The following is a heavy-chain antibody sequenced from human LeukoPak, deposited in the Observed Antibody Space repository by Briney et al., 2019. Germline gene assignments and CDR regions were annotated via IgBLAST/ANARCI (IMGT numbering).Heavy chain of an antibody. CDR3: ARAPSRRYFDWTHPMRNWFDP. J-gene: IGHJ5*02. CDR2: ISAYNGNT. V-gene: IGHV1-18*01. Sequence: ASVTVSCKASGYTFTSYGISGVRQAPGQGLEGMGWISAYNGNTNYAQKLQGRVTMTTDTSTSTAYMELRSLRSDDTAVYYCARAPSRRYFDWTHPMRNWFDPWGQGTLVTVSS. D-gene: IGHD3-9*01. CDR1: GYTFTSYG.